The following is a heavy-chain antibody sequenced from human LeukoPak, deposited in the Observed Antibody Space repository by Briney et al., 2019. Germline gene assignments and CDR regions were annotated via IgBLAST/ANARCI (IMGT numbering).Heavy chain of an antibody. CDR1: GGSISSYY. V-gene: IGHV4-59*01. Sequence: SETLSLTCTVSGGSISSYYWSWIRQPPGKGLEWIGYIYYSGSTNYNPSLKSRVTISVDTSKNQFSLKLSSVTAADTAVYYCARVSRYYYDSSGYYAEYFQHWGQGTLVTVSS. CDR2: IYYSGST. CDR3: ARVSRYYYDSSGYYAEYFQH. J-gene: IGHJ1*01. D-gene: IGHD3-22*01.